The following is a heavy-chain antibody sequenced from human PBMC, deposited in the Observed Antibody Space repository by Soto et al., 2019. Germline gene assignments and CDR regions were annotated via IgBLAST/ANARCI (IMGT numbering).Heavy chain of an antibody. D-gene: IGHD3-22*01. Sequence: QVQLVQSGAEVKKPGASVKVSCKASGYTFTGYYMHWVRQAPGQGLEWMGWINPNSGGTNYAQKFQGWVTMTRDTSISPAYMELSRLRSDDTAVYYCAREIGHDSSGWTNWYFDLWGRGTLVTVSS. CDR3: AREIGHDSSGWTNWYFDL. J-gene: IGHJ2*01. CDR2: INPNSGGT. V-gene: IGHV1-2*04. CDR1: GYTFTGYY.